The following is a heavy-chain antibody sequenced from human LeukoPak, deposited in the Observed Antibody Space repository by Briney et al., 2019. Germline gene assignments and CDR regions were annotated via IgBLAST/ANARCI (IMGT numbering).Heavy chain of an antibody. Sequence: KSSENLSLTCAVYGGSFSGYYWSWIRQPPGKGLEWIGEINHSGSSNYNPSLKSRVTISVDTSKNQCSLKLSSVTAADTAVYYCARGEDGDYYFQHWGQGTLVTVSS. D-gene: IGHD4-17*01. CDR3: ARGEDGDYYFQH. CDR1: GGSFSGYY. V-gene: IGHV4-34*01. J-gene: IGHJ1*01. CDR2: INHSGSS.